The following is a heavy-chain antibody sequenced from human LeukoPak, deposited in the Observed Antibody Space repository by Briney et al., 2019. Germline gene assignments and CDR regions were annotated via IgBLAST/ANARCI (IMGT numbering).Heavy chain of an antibody. J-gene: IGHJ6*02. CDR3: ARGLGYYYYGMDV. CDR1: GGSCSGYY. CDR2: INHSGST. Sequence: TSETLSLTCAVYGGSCSGYYWSWIRQPPGKGLEWIGEINHSGSTNYNPSLKSRVTISVDTSKNQFSLKLSSVTAADTAVYYCARGLGYYYYGMDVWGQGTTVTVSS. V-gene: IGHV4-34*01.